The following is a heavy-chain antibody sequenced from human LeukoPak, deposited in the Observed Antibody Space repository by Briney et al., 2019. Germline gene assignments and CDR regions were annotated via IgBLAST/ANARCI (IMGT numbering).Heavy chain of an antibody. V-gene: IGHV3-33*07. CDR3: ARESGGSCYSD. CDR2: IWYDGSNT. D-gene: IGHD2-15*01. CDR1: GFSLSMFA. Sequence: PGRSRSLSWAASGFSLSMFAMDWVSPLAGDWLGWVAVIWYDGSNTYYADSVKGRFTISRDSSKNTLYLQMNSLRAEDTAVYYCARESGGSCYSDWGQGTLVTVSS. J-gene: IGHJ4*02.